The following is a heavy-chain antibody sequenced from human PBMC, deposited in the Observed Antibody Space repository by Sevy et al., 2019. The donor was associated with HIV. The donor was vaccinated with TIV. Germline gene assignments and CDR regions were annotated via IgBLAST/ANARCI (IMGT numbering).Heavy chain of an antibody. J-gene: IGHJ4*02. V-gene: IGHV3-7*01. Sequence: LKISCAASGFTFSPYWMTWVRQAPGKGLEWVANIRPDGSDKYYVDSVKGRFTISRDNAKNSLYLQMNSLRVDDTAMYYCARGVGLDCWGQGALVTVSS. CDR1: GFTFSPYW. CDR3: ARGVGLDC. CDR2: IRPDGSDK. D-gene: IGHD1-26*01.